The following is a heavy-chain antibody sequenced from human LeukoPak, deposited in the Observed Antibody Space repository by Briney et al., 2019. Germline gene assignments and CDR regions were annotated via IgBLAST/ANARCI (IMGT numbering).Heavy chain of an antibody. J-gene: IGHJ4*02. V-gene: IGHV4-59*01. CDR2: VYYSGTT. Sequence: SETLSLTCTVSDASLSPYFWIWIRQPPGKGLEWIGYVYYSGTTHYNPSLKSRIIISVDTSKNQFSLKLTSVTAADTAVYYCASQKVASNSGVPDYWGPGTLATVSS. CDR1: DASLSPYF. CDR3: ASQKVASNSGVPDY. D-gene: IGHD5-12*01.